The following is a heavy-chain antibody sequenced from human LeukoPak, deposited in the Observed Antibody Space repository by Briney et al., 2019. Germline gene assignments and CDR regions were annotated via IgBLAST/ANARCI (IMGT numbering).Heavy chain of an antibody. Sequence: SETLSLTCAVYGGSFSGYYWSWIRQPPGKGLEWIGEINHSGSTNYNPSLKSRVTISVDTSKNQLSLKLSSVTAADTAVYYCVAYYGSGTSSDYWGQGTLVTVSS. J-gene: IGHJ4*02. V-gene: IGHV4-34*01. CDR2: INHSGST. CDR3: VAYYGSGTSSDY. CDR1: GGSFSGYY. D-gene: IGHD3-10*01.